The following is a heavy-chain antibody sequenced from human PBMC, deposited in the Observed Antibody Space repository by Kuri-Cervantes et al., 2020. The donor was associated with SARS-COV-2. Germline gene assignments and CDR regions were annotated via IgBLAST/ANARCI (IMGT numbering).Heavy chain of an antibody. D-gene: IGHD6-19*01. CDR3: AREYSSGLFDY. V-gene: IGHV4-4*09. CDR2: IYTSGST. J-gene: IGHJ4*02. CDR1: GVSISSHY. Sequence: SETLSLTCTVSGVSISSHYWSWIRQPAGKGLEWIGYIYTSGSTNYNPSLKSRVTISVDTSKNQFSLKLSSVTAADTAVYYCAREYSSGLFDYWGQGTLVTVSS.